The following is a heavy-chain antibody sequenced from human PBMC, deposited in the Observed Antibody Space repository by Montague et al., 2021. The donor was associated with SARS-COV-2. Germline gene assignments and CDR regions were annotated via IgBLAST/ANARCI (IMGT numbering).Heavy chain of an antibody. CDR2: IYYSGST. J-gene: IGHJ5*02. D-gene: IGHD3-3*01. CDR1: GGSVGSYY. CDR3: ARAGGFYDYWSGYSSSAGFFDP. Sequence: ETLSLTCTVSGGSVGSYYWSRIRQSPGKGLQWLGYIYYSGSTDYNPPLKSRVTMSVDTSKNRLSLRLNSVTTADTAVYFCARAGGFYDYWSGYSSSAGFFDPWGQGILVTVSS. V-gene: IGHV4-59*02.